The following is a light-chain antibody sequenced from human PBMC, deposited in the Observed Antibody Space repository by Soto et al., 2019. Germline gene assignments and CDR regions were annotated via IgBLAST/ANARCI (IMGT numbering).Light chain of an antibody. Sequence: QSALTQPASVSGSPGQSITISCTGTSSDIGAYNYVSWYQQHPGKAPQLMIYEVSNRPSGVSNRFSGSKSGNTASLTISGLQTEDEADYYCYSFTRSSTLVFGTGTKLTVL. J-gene: IGLJ1*01. CDR1: SSDIGAYNY. V-gene: IGLV2-14*01. CDR2: EVS. CDR3: YSFTRSSTLV.